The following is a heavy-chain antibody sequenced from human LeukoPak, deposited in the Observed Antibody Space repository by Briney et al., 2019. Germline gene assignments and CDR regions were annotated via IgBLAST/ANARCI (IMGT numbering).Heavy chain of an antibody. V-gene: IGHV1-46*01. Sequence: WASVKVSCKASGYTFTSYYMHWVRQAPGQGLEWMGIINPSSGSTSYAQKFQGRVTMTRDTSTSTVYMELSSLRSEDTAVYYCARDFFPLGTRRRVRFDYWGQGTLVTVSS. CDR2: INPSSGST. J-gene: IGHJ4*02. D-gene: IGHD3-10*01. CDR1: GYTFTSYY. CDR3: ARDFFPLGTRRRVRFDY.